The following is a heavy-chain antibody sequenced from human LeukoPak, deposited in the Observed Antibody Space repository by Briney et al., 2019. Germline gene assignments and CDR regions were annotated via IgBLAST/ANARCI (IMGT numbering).Heavy chain of an antibody. CDR1: GFTFSSYA. V-gene: IGHV3-23*01. CDR3: AKDLYDSSGYIDY. CDR2: ISGGST. J-gene: IGHJ4*02. D-gene: IGHD3-22*01. Sequence: GGSLRLSCAASGFTFSSYAMSWVRQAPGKGLEWVSAISGGSTYYADSVKGRFTISRDNSKNTLYLQMNSLRAEDTAVYYCAKDLYDSSGYIDYWGQGTLVTVSS.